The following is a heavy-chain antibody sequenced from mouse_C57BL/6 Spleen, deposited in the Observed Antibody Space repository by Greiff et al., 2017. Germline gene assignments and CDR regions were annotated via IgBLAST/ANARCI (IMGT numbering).Heavy chain of an antibody. CDR3: AREGDYDYDEGTWFAY. Sequence: QVQLQQSGAELVKPGASVKLSCKASGYTFTSYWMHWVKQRPGQGLEWIGMIHPNSGSTNYNEKFKSKATLTVDKSSSTAYMQRSSLTSEDSAVYYWAREGDYDYDEGTWFAYWGQGTLVTVSA. V-gene: IGHV1-64*01. D-gene: IGHD2-4*01. CDR2: IHPNSGST. CDR1: GYTFTSYW. J-gene: IGHJ3*01.